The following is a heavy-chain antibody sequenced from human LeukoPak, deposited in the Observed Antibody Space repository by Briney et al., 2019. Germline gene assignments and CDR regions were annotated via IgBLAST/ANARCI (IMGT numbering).Heavy chain of an antibody. CDR3: AKDGSYYDILAGYPYYYYYYMDV. CDR1: GFTFSSYS. J-gene: IGHJ6*03. D-gene: IGHD3-9*01. V-gene: IGHV3-21*01. Sequence: GGSLRLSCAASGFTFSSYSMNWVRQAPGKGLEWVSSISSSSSYIYSADSVKGRFTISRDNAKNSLYLQMNSLRAEDTAVYYCAKDGSYYDILAGYPYYYYYYMDVWGKGTTVTISS. CDR2: ISSSSSYI.